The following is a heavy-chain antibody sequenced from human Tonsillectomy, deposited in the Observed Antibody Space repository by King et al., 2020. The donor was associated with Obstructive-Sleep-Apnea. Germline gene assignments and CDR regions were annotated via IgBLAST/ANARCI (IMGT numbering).Heavy chain of an antibody. CDR3: AKDRGGGVGELLSDWFDP. V-gene: IGHV3-30*18. D-gene: IGHD3-10*01. J-gene: IGHJ5*02. CDR2: ISYYGSNK. CDR1: GFTFISYG. Sequence: VQLVESGGGVVQPGRSLRLSCAASGFTFISYGMPCVRQAPGKGLEWVAVISYYGSNKYYADSGKGRLTISRDNSKKTVYLQMNSLRAEDTAVYYCAKDRGGGVGELLSDWFDPWGQGTLVTVSS.